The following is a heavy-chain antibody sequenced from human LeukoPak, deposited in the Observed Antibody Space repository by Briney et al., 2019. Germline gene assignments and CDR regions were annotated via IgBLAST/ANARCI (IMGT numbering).Heavy chain of an antibody. CDR1: GGSIRGYY. CDR3: ARYGSGTYPRFDY. Sequence: PSETLSLTCTVSGGSIRGYYWSWLRQPPGKGLAWIGYIYYSGSTNYNPSLQSRVTISVDTSKNQFSLNLTSVTAADTAVYYCARYGSGTYPRFDYWGQGILVTVSS. CDR2: IYYSGST. D-gene: IGHD3-10*01. V-gene: IGHV4-59*08. J-gene: IGHJ4*02.